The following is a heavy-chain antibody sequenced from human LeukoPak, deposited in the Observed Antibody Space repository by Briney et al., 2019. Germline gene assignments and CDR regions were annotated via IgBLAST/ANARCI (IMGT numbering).Heavy chain of an antibody. Sequence: GASVKVSCKASGYTFTSYGISWVRQAPGQGLEWMGWISAYNGNTNYAQKLQGRVTMTTDTSTSTAYMELRSLRSDDTAVYYCARDPTMMAQKGNHAFDIWGQGTMVTVSS. D-gene: IGHD3-22*01. J-gene: IGHJ3*02. CDR1: GYTFTSYG. CDR2: ISAYNGNT. CDR3: ARDPTMMAQKGNHAFDI. V-gene: IGHV1-18*01.